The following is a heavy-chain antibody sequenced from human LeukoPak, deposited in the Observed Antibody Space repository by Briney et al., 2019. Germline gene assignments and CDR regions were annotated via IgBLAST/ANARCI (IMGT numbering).Heavy chain of an antibody. J-gene: IGHJ5*02. D-gene: IGHD6-19*01. CDR1: GLHFSGTS. CDR2: ISPDGMNA. CDR3: AKDGAQYSSGPECDP. Sequence: KPAGSLRLSCAPSGLHFSGTSMRWVRQAPGKGLEWVSSISPDGMNAYYADSVKGRFTISRDNSKKTVSLEMSSLTAADTGVYYCAKDGAQYSSGPECDPRGQGALVTVSP. V-gene: IGHV3-23*01.